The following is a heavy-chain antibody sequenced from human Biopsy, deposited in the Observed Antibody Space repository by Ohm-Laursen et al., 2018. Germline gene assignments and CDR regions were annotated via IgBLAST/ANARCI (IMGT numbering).Heavy chain of an antibody. CDR3: ARVEAGTYDALDI. CDR2: IYYSGGT. CDR1: GGSISSYY. Sequence: GTLSLTCTVSGGSISSYYWSWIRLAPGKGLEWIGYIYYSGGTKYNPSLASRVTFSVDMSKSQFSLKLYSVTAADTAVYYCARVEAGTYDALDIWGQGTLVAVSA. D-gene: IGHD1-26*01. V-gene: IGHV4-59*01. J-gene: IGHJ3*02.